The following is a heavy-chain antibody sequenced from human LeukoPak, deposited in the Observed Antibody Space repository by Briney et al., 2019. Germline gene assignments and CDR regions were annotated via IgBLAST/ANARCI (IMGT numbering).Heavy chain of an antibody. Sequence: GGSLRLSCAASGFTVSSNYMSWVRQAPGKGLEWVSVIYSGGSTYYADSVKGRFTISRDNSKNTLYLQVNSLRAEDTAVYYCARDKGGSYLPLDYWGQGTLVTVSS. V-gene: IGHV3-53*01. CDR1: GFTVSSNY. J-gene: IGHJ4*02. CDR3: ARDKGGSYLPLDY. CDR2: IYSGGST. D-gene: IGHD1-26*01.